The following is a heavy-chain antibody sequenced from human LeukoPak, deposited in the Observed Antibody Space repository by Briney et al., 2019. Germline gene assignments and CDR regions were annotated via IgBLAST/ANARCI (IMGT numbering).Heavy chain of an antibody. CDR3: AKSGSYYGSTSG. J-gene: IGHJ4*02. V-gene: IGHV4-31*02. D-gene: IGHD3-10*01. CDR2: SYYSGST. CDR1: GVSISSGGYY. Sequence: SQTLSLTCTVSGVSISSGGYYWSWVRQHPGKGLEWIGYSYYSGSTNYNPSLKSRVTISLDTSKNQFSLKLTSVTAADTAVYYCAKSGSYYGSTSGWGQGTLVTVSP.